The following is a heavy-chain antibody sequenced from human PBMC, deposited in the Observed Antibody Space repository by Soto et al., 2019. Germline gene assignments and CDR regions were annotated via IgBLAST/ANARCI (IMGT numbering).Heavy chain of an antibody. CDR2: IYETVST. J-gene: IGHJ6*02. CDR1: SDPTSTXX. Sequence: QVQLQESGPGMVKPSETLSLTCTVSSDPTSTXXXXXXXXTPGKGLEWIGYIYETVSTSYNPSLNSRVTXSXDRSTXXXXXXLXSATAADTAMYHCVRQGIGPLHGLVDVWGRGTTVTVSS. CDR3: VRQGIGPLHGLVDV. D-gene: IGHD3-10*01. V-gene: IGHV4-59*08.